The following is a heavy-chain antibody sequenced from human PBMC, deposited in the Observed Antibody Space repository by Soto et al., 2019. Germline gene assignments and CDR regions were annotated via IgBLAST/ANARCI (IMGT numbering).Heavy chain of an antibody. J-gene: IGHJ4*02. Sequence: QVQLVEYGGGVVQPGRSLRLSCEASGFIFSIYGMHWVRQAPGKGLEWVAVISYDGSNKYYADSVKGRFTISRDNSKNTLYLQMYSLKPEDTAVYYCAKVADGSLPQYKANWGQGTLVTVSS. CDR1: GFIFSIYG. V-gene: IGHV3-30*18. CDR2: ISYDGSNK. D-gene: IGHD6-13*01. CDR3: AKVADGSLPQYKAN.